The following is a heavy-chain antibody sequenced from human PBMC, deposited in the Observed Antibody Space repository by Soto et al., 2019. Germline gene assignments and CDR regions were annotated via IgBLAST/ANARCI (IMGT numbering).Heavy chain of an antibody. V-gene: IGHV1-46*01. D-gene: IGHD6-19*01. CDR3: ARGTSSSVQWLVPGFDY. CDR2: INPSGGST. J-gene: IGHJ4*02. Sequence: ASVKVSCKASGYIFTSYYMHWVRQAPGQGLEWMGIINPSGGSTSYAQKFQGRVTMTRDTSTSTVYMELSSLRSEDTAVYYCARGTSSSVQWLVPGFDYRGQGTLVTVSS. CDR1: GYIFTSYY.